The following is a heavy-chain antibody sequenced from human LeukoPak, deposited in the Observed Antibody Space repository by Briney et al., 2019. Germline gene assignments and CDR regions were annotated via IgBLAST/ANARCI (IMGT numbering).Heavy chain of an antibody. CDR1: GFTFSNYG. V-gene: IGHV3-33*01. Sequence: GTSLRLSCAASGFTFSNYGMHWVRQAPGKGLEWVAGIWYDGGYKYYADSVKGRFTISRDNSKNTLFLQMDSLRAEDTAVYYCARNYYDRSGYQEATFWGQGTLVTVSS. J-gene: IGHJ4*02. D-gene: IGHD3-22*01. CDR3: ARNYYDRSGYQEATF. CDR2: IWYDGGYK.